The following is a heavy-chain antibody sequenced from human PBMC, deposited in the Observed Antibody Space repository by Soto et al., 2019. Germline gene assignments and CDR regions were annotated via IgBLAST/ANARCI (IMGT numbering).Heavy chain of an antibody. J-gene: IGHJ4*02. Sequence: ASVKVSCKASGYTFTSYGISWVRQAPGQGLEWMGWISAHNGNTKYAQKFQGRATMTTDTSTSTAYMEVRSLRSDDTAVYYCARDAAAGLNDYWGQGTLVTVS. CDR1: GYTFTSYG. CDR2: ISAHNGNT. V-gene: IGHV1-18*01. CDR3: ARDAAAGLNDY. D-gene: IGHD6-13*01.